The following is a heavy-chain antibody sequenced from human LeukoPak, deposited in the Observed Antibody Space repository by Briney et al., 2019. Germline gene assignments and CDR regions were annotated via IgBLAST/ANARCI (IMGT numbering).Heavy chain of an antibody. D-gene: IGHD3-3*01. J-gene: IGHJ4*02. CDR1: GGSISSGDYF. V-gene: IGHV4-30-4*01. CDR3: TRAYWIGFHFDS. Sequence: PSETLSLTCSVSGGSISSGDYFWTWIRQPTGKGLEYIGYIYYSGTTYYNPSLKSRITMSVDMSANQFSLRLTSVSAADTAVYYCTRAYWIGFHFDSWGQGILVSVSS. CDR2: IYYSGTT.